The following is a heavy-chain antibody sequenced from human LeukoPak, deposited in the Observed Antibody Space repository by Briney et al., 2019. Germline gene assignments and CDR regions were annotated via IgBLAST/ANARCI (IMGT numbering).Heavy chain of an antibody. V-gene: IGHV5-51*01. J-gene: IGHJ4*02. CDR3: ARQSAAVLTKTGGLYYFDS. Sequence: GDSLKISCKGSGYTFRTYWIAWVRQMPGRGLEWMGIIYPGDSDARYNPSFQRQVTISADKSITTAYLQWSSLKASDTAIYYCARQSAAVLTKTGGLYYFDSWGQGTLVTVSS. CDR2: IYPGDSDA. D-gene: IGHD3-16*01. CDR1: GYTFRTYW.